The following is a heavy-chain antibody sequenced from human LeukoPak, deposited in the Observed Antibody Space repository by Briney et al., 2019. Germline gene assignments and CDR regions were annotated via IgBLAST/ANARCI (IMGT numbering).Heavy chain of an antibody. CDR2: INHSGST. V-gene: IGHV4-34*01. Sequence: SETLSLTCAVYGGSFSGYYWSWIRQPPGKGLEWIGEINHSGSTNYNPSLKSRVTISVDTSKNQFSLKLSSVTAADTAVYYCARGGGSYVGDYWGQGTLVTVSS. J-gene: IGHJ4*02. CDR1: GGSFSGYY. CDR3: ARGGGSYVGDY. D-gene: IGHD1-26*01.